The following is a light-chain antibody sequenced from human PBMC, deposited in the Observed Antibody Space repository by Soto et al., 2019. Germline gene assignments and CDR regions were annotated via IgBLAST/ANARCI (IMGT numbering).Light chain of an antibody. V-gene: IGKV3-11*01. CDR2: DAS. CDR3: QQRSNWPVT. CDR1: QSISSY. J-gene: IGKJ3*01. Sequence: EIVLTQSPATLSLSPGERATLSCRASQSISSYLAWYQQRPGQAPRLLMYDASKRATGIPARFSGSGSGTDFTLTISSLEPEDFAVYYCQQRSNWPVTFGPGTKVDV.